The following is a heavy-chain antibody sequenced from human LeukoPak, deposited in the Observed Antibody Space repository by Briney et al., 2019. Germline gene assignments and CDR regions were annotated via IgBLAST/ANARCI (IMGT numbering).Heavy chain of an antibody. CDR2: ISGNNGNT. CDR3: AREGIAVAGDY. J-gene: IGHJ4*02. Sequence: ASVKVSCKAFGYTFTNYGIYWVRQAPGQGLEWMGWISGNNGNTNYAQHLQGRVTMTTDTSTNTAYMELRSLRSDDTAVYYCAREGIAVAGDYWGQGTLVTVSS. V-gene: IGHV1-18*01. D-gene: IGHD6-19*01. CDR1: GYTFTNYG.